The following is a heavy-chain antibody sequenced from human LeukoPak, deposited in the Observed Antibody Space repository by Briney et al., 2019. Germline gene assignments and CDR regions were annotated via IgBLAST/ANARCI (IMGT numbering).Heavy chain of an antibody. Sequence: PGGSLRLSCAASGFTFSNNAMNWVRQAPGKGLEWVSTISGSGDTTYYADYVKGRLTISRDNSKSTLYLQMNVLRAEDTAVYYCAKAKTQAMVLPGNYWGQGTLVTVSS. V-gene: IGHV3-23*01. J-gene: IGHJ4*02. CDR3: AKAKTQAMVLPGNY. D-gene: IGHD5-18*01. CDR1: GFTFSNNA. CDR2: ISGSGDTT.